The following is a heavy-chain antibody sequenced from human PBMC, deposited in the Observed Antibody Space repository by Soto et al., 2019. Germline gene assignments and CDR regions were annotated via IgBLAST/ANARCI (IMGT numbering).Heavy chain of an antibody. CDR2: IKQDGSEK. D-gene: IGHD6-19*01. V-gene: IGHV3-7*01. CDR3: ARTKPFIAVAGNGFDY. Sequence: GGSLRLSCAASGFTFSSYWMSWVRQAPGKGLEWVANIKQDGSEKYYVDSVKGRFTISRDNAKNSLYLQMNSLRAEDTAVYYCARTKPFIAVAGNGFDYWGQGTLVTVSS. CDR1: GFTFSSYW. J-gene: IGHJ4*02.